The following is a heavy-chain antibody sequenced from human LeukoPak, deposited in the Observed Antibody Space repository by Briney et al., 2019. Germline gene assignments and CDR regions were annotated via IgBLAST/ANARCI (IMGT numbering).Heavy chain of an antibody. CDR2: IYYSGST. Sequence: SETLSLTCTVSGGSIGSTNYYWGCFRQPPGKGLEWIGSIYYSGSTYYNPSLKSRVTISVDTSKNQFSLKLSSVTAADTAVYYCARMGPGYAGGWYFDYWGQGTLVTVSS. CDR3: ARMGPGYAGGWYFDY. J-gene: IGHJ4*02. CDR1: GGSIGSTNYY. D-gene: IGHD6-19*01. V-gene: IGHV4-39*07.